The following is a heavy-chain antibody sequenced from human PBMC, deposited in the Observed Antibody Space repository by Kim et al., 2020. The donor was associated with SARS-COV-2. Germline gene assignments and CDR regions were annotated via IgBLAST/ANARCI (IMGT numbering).Heavy chain of an antibody. CDR2: ISGSGGST. CDR3: AKDEGGTPRHYYGMDV. D-gene: IGHD3-16*01. Sequence: GGSLRLSCAASGFTFSSYAMSWVRQAPGKGLEWVSAISGSGGSTYYADSVKGRFTISRDNSKNTLYLQMNSLRAEDTDVYYCAKDEGGTPRHYYGMDVWGQGTTVTVSS. J-gene: IGHJ6*02. V-gene: IGHV3-23*01. CDR1: GFTFSSYA.